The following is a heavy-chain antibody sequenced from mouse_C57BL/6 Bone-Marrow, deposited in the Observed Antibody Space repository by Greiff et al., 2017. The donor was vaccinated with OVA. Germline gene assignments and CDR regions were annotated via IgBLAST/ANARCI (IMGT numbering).Heavy chain of an antibody. J-gene: IGHJ2*01. D-gene: IGHD1-1*01. CDR3: ARKSLITTVRGAFDY. CDR2: INPNNGGT. V-gene: IGHV1-22*01. Sequence: VQLQQSGPELVKPGASVKMSCKASGYTFTDYNMHWVKQSHGKSLEWIGYINPNNGGTSYNQKFKGKATLTVNKSSSTAYMELRSLTSEDSAVYYCARKSLITTVRGAFDYWGQGTTLTVSS. CDR1: GYTFTDYN.